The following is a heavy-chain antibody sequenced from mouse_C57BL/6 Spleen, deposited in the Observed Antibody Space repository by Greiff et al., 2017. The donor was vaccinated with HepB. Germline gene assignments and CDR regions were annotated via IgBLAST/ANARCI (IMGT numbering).Heavy chain of an antibody. J-gene: IGHJ4*01. Sequence: QVQLQQSGAELMKPGASVKLSCKATGYTFTGYWIEWVKQRPGHGLEWIGEILPGSASTNYNEKFKGKATFTADTSSNTAYMQLSSLTTEDSAIYYCARGGSNYFYYAMDYWGQGTSVTVSS. CDR2: ILPGSAST. CDR1: GYTFTGYW. CDR3: ARGGSNYFYYAMDY. V-gene: IGHV1-9*01. D-gene: IGHD2-5*01.